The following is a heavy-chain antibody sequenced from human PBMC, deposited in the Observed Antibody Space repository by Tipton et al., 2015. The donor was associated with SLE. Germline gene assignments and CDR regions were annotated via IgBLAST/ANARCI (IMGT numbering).Heavy chain of an antibody. CDR3: AREGVGARSDYYYYYSMDV. D-gene: IGHD1-26*01. Sequence: SGFTFRSYGMHWVRQAPGKGLEWVAVIWNDGSNENYADLVKGRFTISRDNSKNTLYLQMNSLRAEDTAVYYCAREGVGARSDYYYYYSMDVWGKGTTVTVSS. J-gene: IGHJ6*03. CDR1: GFTFRSYG. V-gene: IGHV3-33*01. CDR2: IWNDGSNE.